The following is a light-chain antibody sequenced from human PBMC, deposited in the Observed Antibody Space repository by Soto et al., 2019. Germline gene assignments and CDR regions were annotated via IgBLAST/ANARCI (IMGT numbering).Light chain of an antibody. CDR2: LAS. Sequence: DIQMTQSPSTLSASVGDRVTITCRASQNVNSWLAWYQQKPGKAPKLLIYLASSLESGVPSRFSGSGSGTKYTLTIINLQPDDFAVDYCQHQNSHLSRTFGQGTRVEI. V-gene: IGKV1-5*03. CDR3: QHQNSHLSRT. CDR1: QNVNSW. J-gene: IGKJ1*01.